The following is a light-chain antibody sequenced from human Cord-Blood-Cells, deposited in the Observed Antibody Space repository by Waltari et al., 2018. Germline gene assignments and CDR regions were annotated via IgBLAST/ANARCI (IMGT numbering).Light chain of an antibody. Sequence: DIQMTPSLSTPSASVGDRVTIPCRASQSISSWLAWYQQKPGKAPKLLIYKASSLESGVPSRFSGSGSGTEFTLTISSLQPDDFATYYCQQYNSYSTFGQGTKLEIK. V-gene: IGKV1-5*03. J-gene: IGKJ2*01. CDR1: QSISSW. CDR3: QQYNSYST. CDR2: KAS.